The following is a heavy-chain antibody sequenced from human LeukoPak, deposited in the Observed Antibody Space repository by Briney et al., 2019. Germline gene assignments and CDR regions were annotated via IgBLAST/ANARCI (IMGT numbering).Heavy chain of an antibody. CDR3: ARGLADYSNYNYYYYMDV. CDR2: MNPNSGNT. J-gene: IGHJ6*03. CDR1: GYTFTSYD. V-gene: IGHV1-8*01. Sequence: ASVKVSCKASGYTFTSYDINWVRQATGQGLEWMGWMNPNSGNTGYAQKFQGRVNMTRNTSISTAYIELSSLRSEDTAVYYCARGLADYSNYNYYYYMDVWAKGPRSPSP. D-gene: IGHD4-11*01.